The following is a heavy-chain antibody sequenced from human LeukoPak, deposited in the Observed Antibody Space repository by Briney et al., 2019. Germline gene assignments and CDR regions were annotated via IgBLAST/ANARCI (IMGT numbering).Heavy chain of an antibody. J-gene: IGHJ3*02. CDR1: GFTFSSYA. CDR3: AGLTTVTTGDAFDI. D-gene: IGHD4-11*01. CDR2: ISYDGSNK. V-gene: IGHV3-30-3*01. Sequence: GRSLRLSCAASGFTFSSYAMHWVRQAPGKGLEWVAVISYDGSNKYYADSVKGRFTISRDNAKNSLYLQMNSLRAEDTAVYYCAGLTTVTTGDAFDIWGQGIMVTVSS.